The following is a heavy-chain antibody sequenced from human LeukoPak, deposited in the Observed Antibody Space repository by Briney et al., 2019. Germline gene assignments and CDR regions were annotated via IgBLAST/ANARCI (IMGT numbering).Heavy chain of an antibody. CDR3: VRHCCSSPSKRTFDI. Sequence: SETLSLTCTVSGDSIRSSDYYWGCIRQSPGKGLEWIGTISDGGSTYYNPSLKSRITISVDTSKNQFSLQLSSVTAADTAVYYCVRHCCSSPSKRTFDIWGQGTLVAVSS. CDR2: ISDGGST. J-gene: IGHJ3*02. D-gene: IGHD2-15*01. V-gene: IGHV4-39*01. CDR1: GDSIRSSDYY.